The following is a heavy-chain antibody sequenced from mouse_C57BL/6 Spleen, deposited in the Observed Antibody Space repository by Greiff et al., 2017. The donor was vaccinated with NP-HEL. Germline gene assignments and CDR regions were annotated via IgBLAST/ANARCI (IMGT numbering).Heavy chain of an antibody. Sequence: VQLQQPGAELVRPGTSVKLSCKASGYTFTSYWMHWVKQRPGQGLEWIGVIDPSDSYTNYNQKFKGKATLTVDTSSSTAYMQLSSLTSEDSAVYYCARDYGSSLAYWGQGTLVTVSA. CDR2: IDPSDSYT. J-gene: IGHJ3*01. V-gene: IGHV1-59*01. D-gene: IGHD1-1*01. CDR1: GYTFTSYW. CDR3: ARDYGSSLAY.